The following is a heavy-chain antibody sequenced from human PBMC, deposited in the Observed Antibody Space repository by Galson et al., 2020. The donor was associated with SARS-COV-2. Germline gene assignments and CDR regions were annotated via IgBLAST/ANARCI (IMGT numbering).Heavy chain of an antibody. J-gene: IGHJ3*02. CDR3: ARGGAPTPSDTYDI. CDR2: ISGDSAYI. CDR1: GFTFTTWS. Sequence: TGGSLRLSCAASGFTFTTWSMHWVRQAPGKGLEWVSSISGDSAYIYYADSVKGRFTISRDNAKNSLYLQVNSLRAEDTAMYYCARGGAPTPSDTYDIWGQGTLVTVSS. V-gene: IGHV3-21*01. D-gene: IGHD3-16*01.